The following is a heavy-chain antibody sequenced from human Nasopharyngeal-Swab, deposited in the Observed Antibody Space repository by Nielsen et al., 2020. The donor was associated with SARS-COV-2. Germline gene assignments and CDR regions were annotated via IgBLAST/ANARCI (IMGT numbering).Heavy chain of an antibody. Sequence: GESLKISCAASGFTFSSYSMNWVRQAPGKGLEWVSSISSSSSYIYYADSVKGRFTISRDNAKNSLYLQMNSLRAEDTAVYYCARGQDAYYYMDVWGEGTTVTVSS. D-gene: IGHD2-15*01. CDR2: ISSSSSYI. CDR1: GFTFSSYS. V-gene: IGHV3-21*01. J-gene: IGHJ6*03. CDR3: ARGQDAYYYMDV.